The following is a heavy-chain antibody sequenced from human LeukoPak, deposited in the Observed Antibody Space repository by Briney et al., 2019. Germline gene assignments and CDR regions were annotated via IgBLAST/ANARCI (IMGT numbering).Heavy chain of an antibody. CDR2: INPNSGGT. J-gene: IGHJ4*02. CDR3: ARDGHYDFWSGYSDY. D-gene: IGHD3-3*01. CDR1: GYTFTGYY. V-gene: IGHV1-2*02. Sequence: ASVTVSCTASGYTFTGYYMHWVRQAPGQGLEWMGWINPNSGGTNYAQKFQGRVTMTRDTSISTAYMELSRLRSDDTAVYYCARDGHYDFWSGYSDYWGQGTLVTVSS.